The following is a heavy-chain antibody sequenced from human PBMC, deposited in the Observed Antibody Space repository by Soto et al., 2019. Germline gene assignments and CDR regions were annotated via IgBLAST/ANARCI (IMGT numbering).Heavy chain of an antibody. J-gene: IGHJ6*03. CDR2: IGTAGDT. Sequence: GGLHRLSCAASGFNFSSYDMHWVRQATGKGLEWVSAIGTAGDTYYPGSVKGRFTISRENAKNSLYLQMNSLRAGDTAVYYCARVNSAYAGGYYYYYMDVWGKGTTVTVSS. CDR3: ARVNSAYAGGYYYYYMDV. D-gene: IGHD3-22*01. CDR1: GFNFSSYD. V-gene: IGHV3-13*01.